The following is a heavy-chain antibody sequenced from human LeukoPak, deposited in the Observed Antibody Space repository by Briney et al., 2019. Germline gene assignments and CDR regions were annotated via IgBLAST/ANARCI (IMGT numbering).Heavy chain of an antibody. CDR2: INHSGST. Sequence: SETLSLTCAVYGGSFSGYYWSWIRQPPGKGLEWIAEINHSGSTNYNPSLKSRVTISIDTSKNQFSLKLSSVTAADTAVYYCASSRHYDSSGYWMYYFDFWGQGTLVPVSS. J-gene: IGHJ4*02. V-gene: IGHV4-34*01. D-gene: IGHD3-22*01. CDR3: ASSRHYDSSGYWMYYFDF. CDR1: GGSFSGYY.